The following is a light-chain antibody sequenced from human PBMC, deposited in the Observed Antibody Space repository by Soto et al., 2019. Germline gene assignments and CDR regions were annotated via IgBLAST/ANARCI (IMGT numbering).Light chain of an antibody. J-gene: IGLJ2*01. V-gene: IGLV1-51*01. CDR2: DNN. CDR1: SCNIGNNY. CDR3: GTWDSSLSAPVV. Sequence: QSVLTQPPSVSAAPGQKVTISCSGSSCNIGNNYVSWYQQLPGTAPKLLIYDNNKRPSGIPDRFSGSKSGTSATLGITGLQTGDEADYYCGTWDSSLSAPVVFGGGTKVTVL.